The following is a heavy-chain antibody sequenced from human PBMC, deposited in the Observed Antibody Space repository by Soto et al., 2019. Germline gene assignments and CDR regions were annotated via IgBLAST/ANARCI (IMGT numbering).Heavy chain of an antibody. CDR3: ARSYSSGWSPFSY. J-gene: IGHJ4*02. V-gene: IGHV3-74*01. Sequence: GGSLRLSCVASGFGFHTYWMHWVRQVPGKGLVWVARINSDGDTSTYADSVKGRFSISRDNTKNTLFLQMNSLRAEDTAVYYCARSYSSGWSPFSYWGQGTLVTVSS. D-gene: IGHD6-19*01. CDR1: GFGFHTYW. CDR2: INSDGDTS.